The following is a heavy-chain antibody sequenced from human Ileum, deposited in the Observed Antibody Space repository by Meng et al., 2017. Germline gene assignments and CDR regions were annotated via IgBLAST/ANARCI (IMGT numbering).Heavy chain of an antibody. CDR2: IHYSGST. CDR3: ARRIRGGSYLG. CDR1: GDSFTDYY. D-gene: IGHD1-26*01. Sequence: QLQLMKWGEGWLKPSETLSLTCNVYGDSFTDYYWNWIRQPPGKGLEWIGEIHYSGSTNYNPSLESRVTISEDTSQKQFSLRLSSVTAADTAVYYCARRIRGGSYLGWGQGTLVTVSS. J-gene: IGHJ4*02. V-gene: IGHV4-34*01.